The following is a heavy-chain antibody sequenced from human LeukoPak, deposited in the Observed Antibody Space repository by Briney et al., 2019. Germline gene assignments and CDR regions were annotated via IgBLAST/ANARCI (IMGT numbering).Heavy chain of an antibody. J-gene: IGHJ4*02. CDR3: ARGPLLLWFGELLLDY. D-gene: IGHD3-10*01. CDR2: INPNSGGT. V-gene: IGHV1-2*02. Sequence: ASVKVSCKASGYTFSSYDINWVRQAPGQGLEWMGWINPNSGGTNYAQKFQGRVTMTRDTSISTAYMELSRLRSDDTAVYYCARGPLLLWFGELLLDYWGQGTLVTVSS. CDR1: GYTFSSYD.